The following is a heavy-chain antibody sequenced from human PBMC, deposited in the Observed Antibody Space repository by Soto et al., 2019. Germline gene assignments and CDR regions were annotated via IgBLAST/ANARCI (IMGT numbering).Heavy chain of an antibody. V-gene: IGHV4-38-2*01. CDR1: GHSISSGFYY. D-gene: IGHD5-18*01. Sequence: SETLSLTCAVSGHSISSGFYYWGWIRQPPGKGLEWIGSIYHSGSTYYNPSLKSRVTLSVDTSKNQLSLKLSSVTAADTAVYYCASYGYSYSARFFDYWGQGMRVTVSS. CDR2: IYHSGST. J-gene: IGHJ4*02. CDR3: ASYGYSYSARFFDY.